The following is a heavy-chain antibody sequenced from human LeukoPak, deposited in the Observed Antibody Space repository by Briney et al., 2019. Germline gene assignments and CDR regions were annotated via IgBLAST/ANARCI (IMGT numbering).Heavy chain of an antibody. J-gene: IGHJ1*01. D-gene: IGHD3-3*01. CDR1: GFTFSTYW. CDR3: ARDEFL. CDR2: IKQDGSEK. V-gene: IGHV3-7*01. Sequence: PGGSLRLSCAASGFTFSTYWMSWVRQAPGNVLEWVGIIKQDGSEKYYVDSVKGRFIISRDNAKNSLYLQMNSLRAEDTAVYYCARDEFLGGQGTLVTVSS.